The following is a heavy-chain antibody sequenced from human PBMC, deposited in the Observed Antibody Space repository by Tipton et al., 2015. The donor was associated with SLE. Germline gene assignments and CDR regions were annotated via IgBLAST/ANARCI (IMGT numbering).Heavy chain of an antibody. CDR2: IYYSGST. Sequence: LRLSCTVSGGSISSGGHYWSWIRQHPGKGLEWIGYIYYSGSTFYNPPLNSRVTISVDTSKNQFSLKLTSVTVADTAVYYCARRDGGGYFDLWGRGSLVTVSS. V-gene: IGHV4-31*03. CDR3: ARRDGGGYFDL. D-gene: IGHD3-16*01. CDR1: GGSISSGGHY. J-gene: IGHJ2*01.